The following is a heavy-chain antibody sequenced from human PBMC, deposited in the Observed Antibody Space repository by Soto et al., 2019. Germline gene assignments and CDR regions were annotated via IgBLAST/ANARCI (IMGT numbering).Heavy chain of an antibody. J-gene: IGHJ6*02. CDR1: GYTFTNYA. V-gene: IGHV1-3*01. CDR3: ARDLARCSGGSCYSTVYYYYYYGMDV. CDR2: INAGNGNT. Sequence: ASVKVSWKASGYTFTNYAMHWVRQAPGQRLEWMGWINAGNGNTKYSQKFQGRVTMTRDTSTSTVYMELSSLRSEDTAVYYCARDLARCSGGSCYSTVYYYYYYGMDVWGQGTTVTAP. D-gene: IGHD2-15*01.